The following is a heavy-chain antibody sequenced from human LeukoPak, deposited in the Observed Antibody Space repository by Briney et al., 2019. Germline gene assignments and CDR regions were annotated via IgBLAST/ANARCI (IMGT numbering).Heavy chain of an antibody. V-gene: IGHV3-20*04. Sequence: GGSLRLSCAASGFTFSSYAMSWVRQAPGKGLEWVSGINWNGGSTGYVDSVKGRFTISRDNAKNSLYLQMNSLRAEDTALYYCARRGYSGYDSYFYYMDVWGKGTTVTVSS. CDR3: ARRGYSGYDSYFYYMDV. D-gene: IGHD5-12*01. CDR1: GFTFSSYA. J-gene: IGHJ6*03. CDR2: INWNGGST.